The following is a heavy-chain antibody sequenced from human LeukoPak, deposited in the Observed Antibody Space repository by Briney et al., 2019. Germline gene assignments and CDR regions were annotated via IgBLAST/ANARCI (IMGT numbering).Heavy chain of an antibody. CDR1: GGTFSSYA. D-gene: IGHD3-22*01. CDR3: ARATYYYDSSSGLGY. CDR2: ISAYNGNT. J-gene: IGHJ4*02. V-gene: IGHV1-18*01. Sequence: ASVKVSCKASGGTFSSYAISWVRQAPGQGLEWMGWISAYNGNTNYAQKLQGRVTMTTDTSTSTAYMELRSLRSDDTAVYYCARATYYYDSSSGLGYWGQGTLVTVSS.